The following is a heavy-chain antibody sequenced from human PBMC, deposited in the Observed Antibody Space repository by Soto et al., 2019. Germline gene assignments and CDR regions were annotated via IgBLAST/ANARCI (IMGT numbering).Heavy chain of an antibody. V-gene: IGHV3-74*01. D-gene: IGHD2-2*01. CDR3: ARAPWDIVVVPAALDWWYFDL. Sequence: GGSLRLSCAASGFTFSSYWMHWVRQAPGKGLVWVSRINSDGSSTSYADSVKGRFTISRDNAKNTLYLQMNSLRAEDTAVYYCARAPWDIVVVPAALDWWYFDLWGRGTLVTVSS. CDR1: GFTFSSYW. J-gene: IGHJ2*01. CDR2: INSDGSST.